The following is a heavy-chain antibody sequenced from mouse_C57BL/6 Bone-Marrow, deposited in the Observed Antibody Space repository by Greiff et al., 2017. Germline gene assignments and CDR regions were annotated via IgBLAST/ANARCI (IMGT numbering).Heavy chain of an antibody. CDR2: IDPSDSET. CDR1: GYTFTSYW. J-gene: IGHJ3*01. Sequence: QVQLQQPGAELVRPGSSVKLSCKASGYTFTSYWMHWVKQRPIQGLEWIGNIDPSDSETHYNQKFKDKATLTVDKSYSTAYMQLSSLTSEDSAVYYCARGNYGSRKSFAYWGQGTLVTVSA. D-gene: IGHD1-1*01. V-gene: IGHV1-52*01. CDR3: ARGNYGSRKSFAY.